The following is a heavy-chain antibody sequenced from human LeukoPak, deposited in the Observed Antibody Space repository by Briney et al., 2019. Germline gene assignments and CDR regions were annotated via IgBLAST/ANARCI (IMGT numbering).Heavy chain of an antibody. Sequence: SETLCLTCTVSGGSISSSRYYWGWIRPPPGKGLEWIGSIYYSGTTYYNPSLKSRVTMSVDTSKNQFSLKLSSVTAADTAVYYCSRNLVGATIFWFGYWGQGTLVTVSS. J-gene: IGHJ4*02. V-gene: IGHV4-39*01. CDR3: SRNLVGATIFWFGY. CDR2: IYYSGTT. D-gene: IGHD1-26*01. CDR1: GGSISSSRYY.